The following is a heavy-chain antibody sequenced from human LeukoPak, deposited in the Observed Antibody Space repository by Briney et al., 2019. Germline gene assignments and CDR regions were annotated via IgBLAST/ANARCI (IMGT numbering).Heavy chain of an antibody. J-gene: IGHJ6*01. V-gene: IGHV4-34*01. D-gene: IGHD3-3*01. CDR3: ARDLGITIFGVVIPYYYGMDV. CDR2: INHSGST. Sequence: SETLSLTCAVYGVSFSGYYWSWIRQPPGKGLEGIGEINHSGSTNNNPSLKSRVTISVDTSKNQFSLKLSSVTAADTAVYYCARDLGITIFGVVIPYYYGMDVWGQGPTVTVSS. CDR1: GVSFSGYY.